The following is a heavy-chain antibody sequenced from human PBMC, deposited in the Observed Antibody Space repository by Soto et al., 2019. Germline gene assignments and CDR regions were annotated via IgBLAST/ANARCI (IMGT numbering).Heavy chain of an antibody. J-gene: IGHJ4*02. Sequence: QVQLVESGGGVVQPGRSLRLSCAASGFTFSSYGMHWVRQAPGKGLEWVAVIWYDGSNKYYADSVKGRFTISRDNSKNTLYLQMNSLRAEDTAVYYCARDEYSYGLLAFDYWGQGTLVTVSS. D-gene: IGHD5-18*01. CDR1: GFTFSSYG. V-gene: IGHV3-33*01. CDR3: ARDEYSYGLLAFDY. CDR2: IWYDGSNK.